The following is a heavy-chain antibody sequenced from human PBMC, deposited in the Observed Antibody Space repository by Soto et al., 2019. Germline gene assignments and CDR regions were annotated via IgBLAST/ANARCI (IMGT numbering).Heavy chain of an antibody. V-gene: IGHV3-23*01. CDR2: ISGSGGST. Sequence: SGGSLRLSCAASGFTFSSYAMSWVRQAPGKGLEWVTAISGSGGSTYYADSVKGRFTISRDNSKNTLYLQMNSLRAEDTAVYYCANDHMWIKIWFSEYGMDVWCQGTTVTVSS. J-gene: IGHJ6*02. D-gene: IGHD5-18*01. CDR3: ANDHMWIKIWFSEYGMDV. CDR1: GFTFSSYA.